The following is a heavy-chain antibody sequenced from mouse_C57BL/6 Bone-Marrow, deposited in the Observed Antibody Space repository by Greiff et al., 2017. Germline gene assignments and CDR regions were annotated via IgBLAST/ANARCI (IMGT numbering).Heavy chain of an antibody. CDR2: INPSSGYT. J-gene: IGHJ2*01. CDR1: GYTFTSYT. Sequence: VKLQQSGAELARPGASVKMSCKASGYTFTSYTMHWVKQRPGQGLEWIGYINPSSGYTKYNQKFKDKATLTADKSSSTAYMQLSSLTSEDSAVYYCAQRGYFDYWGQGTTLTVSS. V-gene: IGHV1-4*01. CDR3: AQRGYFDY.